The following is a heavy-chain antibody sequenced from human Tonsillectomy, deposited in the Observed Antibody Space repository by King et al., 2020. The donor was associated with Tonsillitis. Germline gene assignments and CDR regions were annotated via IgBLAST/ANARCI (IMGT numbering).Heavy chain of an antibody. Sequence: LQLQESGPGLVKPSETLSLTCSVSGGSLRSSGYYWGWIGQPPGKGLEWIGSIYFSGSTYFKSSLKIRVTISVDTSENQFSLKLRSVTAADTALYFCARSLSSSDFSSGYYYYSDSWGQGILVTVSS. CDR2: IYFSGST. J-gene: IGHJ4*02. CDR1: GGSLRSSGYY. V-gene: IGHV4-39*01. CDR3: ARSLSSSDFSSGYYYYSDS. D-gene: IGHD3-3*01.